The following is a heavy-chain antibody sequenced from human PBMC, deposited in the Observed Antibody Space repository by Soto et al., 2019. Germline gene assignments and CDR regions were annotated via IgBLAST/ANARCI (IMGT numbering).Heavy chain of an antibody. D-gene: IGHD3-10*01. J-gene: IGHJ5*02. CDR3: ARAPGSGSIRFDT. Sequence: EVQLVESGGGLVKPGGSLRLSCAASAVAFSSYSMNWVRQVPGKGLEWVSSISSSSSYIYYGDSVKGRFIISRDNAKNSLYMQMNSLRAEDTAVYYCARAPGSGSIRFDTWGQGTLVTVSS. CDR2: ISSSSSYI. CDR1: AVAFSSYS. V-gene: IGHV3-21*01.